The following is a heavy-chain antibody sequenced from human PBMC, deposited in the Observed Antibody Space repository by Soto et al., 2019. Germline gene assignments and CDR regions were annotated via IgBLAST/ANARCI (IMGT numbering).Heavy chain of an antibody. D-gene: IGHD3-3*01. J-gene: IGHJ3*02. V-gene: IGHV3-11*06. Sequence: PGGSLRLSCAASGFTFSDYYMSWIRQAPGKGLEWVSYISSSSSYTNYADSVKGRFTISRDNAKNSLYLQMNSLRAEDTAVYYCAREYDFWSGHLIDDAFDIWGQGTMVTVSS. CDR1: GFTFSDYY. CDR3: AREYDFWSGHLIDDAFDI. CDR2: ISSSSSYT.